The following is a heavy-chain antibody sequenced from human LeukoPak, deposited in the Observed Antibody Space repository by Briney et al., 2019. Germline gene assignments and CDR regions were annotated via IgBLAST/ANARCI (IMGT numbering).Heavy chain of an antibody. J-gene: IGHJ5*02. D-gene: IGHD5-18*01. CDR3: ARDGEDTAIAGFDP. Sequence: PSETLSRTCTVSGGSGSSGSYYWSWIRQPPGKGLEWIGYIYYSGSTNYNPSLKSRVTISVDTSKNQFSLKLSSVTAADTGVYYCARDGEDTAIAGFDPWGQGVLVTFSS. CDR1: GGSGSSGSYY. CDR2: IYYSGST. V-gene: IGHV4-61*01.